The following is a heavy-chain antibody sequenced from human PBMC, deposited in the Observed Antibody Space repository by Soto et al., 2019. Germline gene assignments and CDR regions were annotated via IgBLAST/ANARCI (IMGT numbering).Heavy chain of an antibody. D-gene: IGHD3-22*01. CDR1: GGSFSGYY. CDR2: INHSGST. CDR3: ARGISSPTYYYDSSGYGTYFDY. J-gene: IGHJ4*02. Sequence: PSETLSLTCAVYGGSFSGYYWSWIRQPPGKGLEWIGEINHSGSTNYNPSLKSRVTISVDTSKNQFSPQLSSVTAADTAVYYCARGISSPTYYYDSSGYGTYFDYWGQGTLVTVSS. V-gene: IGHV4-34*01.